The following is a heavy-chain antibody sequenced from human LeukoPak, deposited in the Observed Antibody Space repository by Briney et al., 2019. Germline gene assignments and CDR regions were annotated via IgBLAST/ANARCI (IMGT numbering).Heavy chain of an antibody. CDR3: ARVATVGSLDN. J-gene: IGHJ4*02. CDR1: GYSFSIHG. V-gene: IGHV1-69*05. D-gene: IGHD1-26*01. CDR2: IMPIFGAT. Sequence: SVKLSCRAAGYSFSIHGISWDRKGPGQGLDRMGGIMPIFGATNYPQKFQGRLTITTDRSTSTAYMELNNLSSEDTPLYYCARVATVGSLDNWPQGTLVSVSS.